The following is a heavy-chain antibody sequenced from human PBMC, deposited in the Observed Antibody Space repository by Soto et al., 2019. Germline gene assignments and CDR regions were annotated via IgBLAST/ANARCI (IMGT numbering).Heavy chain of an antibody. J-gene: IGHJ6*02. V-gene: IGHV1-69*01. CDR1: GGTFSSYA. D-gene: IGHD4-17*01. CDR3: ARVTVSGHHTQTDLYYYYYGMDV. Sequence: QVQLVQSGAEVKKPGSSVKVSCKASGGTFSSYAISWVRQAPGQGLEWMGGIIPIFGTANYAQKFQGRVTITADESTSTAYMELSSLRSEDTAVYYCARVTVSGHHTQTDLYYYYYGMDVWGQGTTVTVSS. CDR2: IIPIFGTA.